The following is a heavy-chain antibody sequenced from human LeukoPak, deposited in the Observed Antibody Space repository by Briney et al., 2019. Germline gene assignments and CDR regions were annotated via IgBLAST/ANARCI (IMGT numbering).Heavy chain of an antibody. CDR3: ARGRYDSRIFDY. CDR2: VRYDGSET. Sequence: GGSLRLSCVVSGFTLNDYGIHWVRQPPGGGLEWVAFVRYDGSETYFADSVKGRFTISRDNAKKSLYLQMNSLRAEDTAVYYCARGRYDSRIFDYWGQGTLVTVSS. V-gene: IGHV3-30*02. CDR1: GFTLNDYG. D-gene: IGHD3-22*01. J-gene: IGHJ4*02.